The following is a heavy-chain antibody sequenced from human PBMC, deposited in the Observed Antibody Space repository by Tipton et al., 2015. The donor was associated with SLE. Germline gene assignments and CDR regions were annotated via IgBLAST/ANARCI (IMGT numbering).Heavy chain of an antibody. CDR1: GGSLSDYY. V-gene: IGHV4-34*01. J-gene: IGHJ4*02. CDR2: INHSGST. D-gene: IGHD3-3*01. Sequence: TLSLTCAVSGGSLSDYYWSWIRQPPGKGLEWIGEINHSGSTNYNPSLKSRVTISVDTSKNQFSLKLSSVTATDTAVYYCARGGTIFGVAPVDYWGQGTLVTVSS. CDR3: ARGGTIFGVAPVDY.